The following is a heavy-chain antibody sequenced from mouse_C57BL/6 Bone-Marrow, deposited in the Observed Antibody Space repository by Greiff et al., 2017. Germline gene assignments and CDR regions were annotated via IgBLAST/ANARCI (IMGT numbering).Heavy chain of an antibody. CDR1: GFTFSDYY. Sequence: EVQGVESGGGLVQPGGSLKLSCAASGFTFSDYYMYWVRQTPEKRLEWVAYISNGGGSTYYPDTVKGRFTISRDNAKNTLYLQMSRLKSEDTAMYYCARRDGNYYAMDYWGQGTSVTVSS. V-gene: IGHV5-12*01. D-gene: IGHD2-3*01. J-gene: IGHJ4*01. CDR2: ISNGGGST. CDR3: ARRDGNYYAMDY.